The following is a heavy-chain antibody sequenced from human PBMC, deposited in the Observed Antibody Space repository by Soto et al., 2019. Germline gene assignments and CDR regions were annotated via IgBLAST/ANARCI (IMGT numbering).Heavy chain of an antibody. D-gene: IGHD2-21*02. CDR2: ISPKSGGT. CDR3: ARPPGYISDWHYFDL. V-gene: IGHV1-2*02. CDR1: GYTYTNYY. J-gene: IGHJ4*02. Sequence: QVQLVQSGAEVKKPGASVKVSFEASGYTYTNYYMHWVRQAPGQGFEWMGRISPKSGGTNYAQKFQGRVSMTWATSLKTAYMELSSLISEDTAVYYCARPPGYISDWHYFDLWGQGTLVTVSS.